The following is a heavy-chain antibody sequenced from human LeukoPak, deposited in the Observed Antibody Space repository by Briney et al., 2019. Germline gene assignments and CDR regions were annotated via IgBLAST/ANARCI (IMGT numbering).Heavy chain of an antibody. CDR1: GFTLSSYG. D-gene: IGHD6-13*01. V-gene: IGHV3-30*03. Sequence: GGSLRLSCAASGFTLSSYGMHWVRQAPGKGLEWVAFISYDGSNKYYADSVKGRFTISRDNSKNTLYLQMNSLRVEDTAMFYCARSIAAVGPNDYWGQGTLVTVSS. CDR3: ARSIAAVGPNDY. CDR2: ISYDGSNK. J-gene: IGHJ4*02.